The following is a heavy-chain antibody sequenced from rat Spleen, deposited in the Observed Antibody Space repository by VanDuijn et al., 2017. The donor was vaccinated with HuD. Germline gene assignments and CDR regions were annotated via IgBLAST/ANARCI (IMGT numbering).Heavy chain of an antibody. Sequence: EVQLVESDGGLVQPGRSLKLSCAASGFTFSDYYMAWVRQAPTKGLEWVATISYDGSSTYYRDSVKGRFTISRDNAKSTLYLQMDSLRSEDTATYYCASRTTTGDYWGQGVMVTVSS. J-gene: IGHJ2*01. CDR1: GFTFSDYY. CDR3: ASRTTTGDY. D-gene: IGHD1-10*01. V-gene: IGHV5-29*01. CDR2: ISYDGSST.